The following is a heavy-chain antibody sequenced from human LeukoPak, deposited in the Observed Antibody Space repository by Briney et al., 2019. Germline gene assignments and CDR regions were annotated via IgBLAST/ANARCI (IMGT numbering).Heavy chain of an antibody. D-gene: IGHD3-22*01. CDR1: GGSISSSSYY. J-gene: IGHJ4*02. V-gene: IGHV4-39*07. Sequence: SETLSLTCTVSGGSISSSSYYWGWLRQPPGKGLEWIGSIYYSGSTYYNPSLKSRVTISVDTSKNQFSLKLSSVTAADTAVYYCARVKDLQSGISSGSRRYYFDYWGQGTLVTVSS. CDR3: ARVKDLQSGISSGSRRYYFDY. CDR2: IYYSGST.